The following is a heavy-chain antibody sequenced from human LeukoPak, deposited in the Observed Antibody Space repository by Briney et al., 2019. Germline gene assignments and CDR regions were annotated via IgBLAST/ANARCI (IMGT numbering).Heavy chain of an antibody. Sequence: PSETLSLTCTVSGGSISNFYWSWIRQPPGEGLEWIGYLYNSGNTNYNPSLESRVTISVDTSKNQFSLKLNSVTAADTAVYYCARDGRVVEGTFDIWGQGTMVTVSS. J-gene: IGHJ3*02. CDR2: LYNSGNT. V-gene: IGHV4-59*12. D-gene: IGHD3-3*01. CDR1: GGSISNFY. CDR3: ARDGRVVEGTFDI.